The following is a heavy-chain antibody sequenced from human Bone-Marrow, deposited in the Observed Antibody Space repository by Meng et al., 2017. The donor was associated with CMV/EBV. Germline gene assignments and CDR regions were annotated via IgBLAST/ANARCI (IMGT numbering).Heavy chain of an antibody. Sequence: QVQLVQSGAEVKKPXXPXKVXCKASGYTFTGYYMHWVRQAPGQGLEWMGWINPNSGGTNYAQKFQGRVTMTRDTSISTAYMELSRLRSDDTAVYYCARGGDSYAPGFDYWGQGTLVTVSS. CDR2: INPNSGGT. CDR3: ARGGDSYAPGFDY. V-gene: IGHV1-2*02. J-gene: IGHJ4*02. CDR1: GYTFTGYY. D-gene: IGHD2-2*01.